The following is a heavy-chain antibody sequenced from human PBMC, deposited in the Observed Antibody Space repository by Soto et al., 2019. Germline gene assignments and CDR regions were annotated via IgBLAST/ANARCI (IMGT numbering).Heavy chain of an antibody. CDR3: AREGEGADKLVGFGGLSDY. CDR2: INHSGST. J-gene: IGHJ4*02. CDR1: GGSFSTYY. D-gene: IGHD3-16*01. V-gene: IGHV4-34*01. Sequence: QVQVQQWGAGLLKPSETLSLTCAVYGGSFSTYYWSWIRQPPGKGLVWIGEINHSGSTNYNPSLKSRVTISKDTSKTQFSLKLHDVTAADTAIYYCAREGEGADKLVGFGGLSDYWGQGNLVTVSS.